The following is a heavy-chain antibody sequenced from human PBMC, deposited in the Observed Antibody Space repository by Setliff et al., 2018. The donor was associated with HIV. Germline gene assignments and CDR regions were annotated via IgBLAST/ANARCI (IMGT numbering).Heavy chain of an antibody. V-gene: IGHV4-38-2*02. D-gene: IGHD6-13*01. Sequence: SETLSLTCAVSGYSISSGYYWGWIRQPPGKGLEWIGSIYHSVSTYYNPSLKSRVTISLDTSKNQFSLKLSSVPAADTAVYYCARDIQAAGTGWFDPWGQGTLVTVSS. CDR2: IYHSVST. CDR1: GYSISSGYY. CDR3: ARDIQAAGTGWFDP. J-gene: IGHJ5*02.